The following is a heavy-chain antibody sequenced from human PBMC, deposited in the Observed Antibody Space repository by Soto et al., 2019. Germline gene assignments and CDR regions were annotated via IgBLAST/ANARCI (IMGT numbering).Heavy chain of an antibody. CDR2: ISYDVSYK. CDR3: ACAKTLPYDSSGYYYDS. D-gene: IGHD3-22*01. CDR1: GFTFSTHG. V-gene: IGHV3-30*03. Sequence: GGSLRLSCAASGFTFSTHGMHWVRQAPGRGLEWVSLISYDVSYKYYADSVKGRFTVSRDNSKNTVYLLMNSLRPEDTAVYYCACAKTLPYDSSGYYYDSWGQGTLVTV. J-gene: IGHJ4*02.